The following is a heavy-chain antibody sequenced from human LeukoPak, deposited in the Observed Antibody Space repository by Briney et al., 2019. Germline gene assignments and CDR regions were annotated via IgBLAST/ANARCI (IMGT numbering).Heavy chain of an antibody. D-gene: IGHD3-3*01. CDR3: AKSGGTIFGVVHYFDY. Sequence: PGGSLRLSCAASGFTFSSYAMSWVRQAPGKGLEWVSAIRGSGGSTYYADSVKGRFTISRDNSKNTLYLQMNSLRAEDTAVYYCAKSGGTIFGVVHYFDYWGQGTLVTVSS. V-gene: IGHV3-23*01. J-gene: IGHJ4*02. CDR1: GFTFSSYA. CDR2: IRGSGGST.